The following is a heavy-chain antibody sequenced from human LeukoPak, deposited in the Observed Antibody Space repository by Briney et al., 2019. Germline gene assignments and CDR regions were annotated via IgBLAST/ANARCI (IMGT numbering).Heavy chain of an antibody. J-gene: IGHJ4*02. CDR1: GFTFSYYN. CDR2: IRHDESDQ. CDR3: AKWGCSGGSCYPFDY. V-gene: IGHV3-30*02. D-gene: IGHD2-15*01. Sequence: GGSLRLSCAASGFTFSYYNMHWVRQAPGKGLEWVAMIRHDESDQYYVDSVKGRFTISRDNSRNTLYLQMNSLRAEDTAVYYCAKWGCSGGSCYPFDYWGQGTLVTVSS.